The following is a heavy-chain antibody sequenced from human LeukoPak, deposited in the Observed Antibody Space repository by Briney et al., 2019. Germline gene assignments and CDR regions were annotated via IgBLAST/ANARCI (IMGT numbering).Heavy chain of an antibody. CDR2: ISYDGSNK. CDR1: GFTFSSYA. Sequence: PGRSLRLSCAASGFTFSSYAMHWVRQAPGKGLEWVAVISYDGSNKYYADSVKGRFTISRDNSKNTLYLQMNSLRAEDTAVYYCAKDGDTVVTPALWGQGTLVTVSS. V-gene: IGHV3-30-3*01. D-gene: IGHD4-23*01. CDR3: AKDGDTVVTPAL. J-gene: IGHJ4*02.